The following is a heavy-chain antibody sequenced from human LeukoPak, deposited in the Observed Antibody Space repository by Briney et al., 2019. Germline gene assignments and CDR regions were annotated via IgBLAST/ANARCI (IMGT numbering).Heavy chain of an antibody. J-gene: IGHJ4*02. V-gene: IGHV4-30-4*01. CDR2: ISYSGST. CDR1: GDSISRGDYC. Sequence: SETLSLTCTVSGDSISRGDYCWSWIRQPPGKGLEWIGYISYSGSTYYNPSLKSRITISVDASKNQFSLKLSSVTAADTAVYYCARVIVATIDYWGQGTLVTVSS. D-gene: IGHD5-12*01. CDR3: ARVIVATIDY.